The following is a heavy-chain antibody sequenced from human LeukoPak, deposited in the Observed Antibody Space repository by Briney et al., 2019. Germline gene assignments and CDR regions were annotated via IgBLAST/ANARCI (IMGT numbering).Heavy chain of an antibody. CDR2: LYSDGNT. CDR1: GFTFITND. J-gene: IGHJ4*02. CDR3: ARGVEPLAANTLAY. D-gene: IGHD1-14*01. Sequence: GGSLRLSCAASGFTFITNDMDWVRQAPGKGLEWVSVLYSDGNTKYAASVQGPFTISRHNSKNTLYLEMNRLSPDDTAVYYCARGVEPLAANTLAYCGQGTLVTVSS. V-gene: IGHV3-53*01.